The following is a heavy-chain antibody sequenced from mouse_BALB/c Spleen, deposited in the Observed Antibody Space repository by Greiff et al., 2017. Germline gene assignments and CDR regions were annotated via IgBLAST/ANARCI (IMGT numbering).Heavy chain of an antibody. D-gene: IGHD1-1*01. Sequence: QVQLQQSGPGLVAPSQSLSITCTVSGFSLTDYGVSWIRQPPGKGLEWLGVIWGGGSTYYNSALKSRLSISKDNSKSQVFLKMNSLQTDDTAMYYCAKQEITTVPTSYWYFDVWGAGTTVTVSS. V-gene: IGHV2-6-5*01. CDR3: AKQEITTVPTSYWYFDV. J-gene: IGHJ1*01. CDR1: GFSLTDYG. CDR2: IWGGGST.